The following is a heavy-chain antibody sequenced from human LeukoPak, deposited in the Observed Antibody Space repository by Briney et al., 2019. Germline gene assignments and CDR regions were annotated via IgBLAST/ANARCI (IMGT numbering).Heavy chain of an antibody. CDR2: IYSGGST. J-gene: IGHJ3*02. V-gene: IGHV3-66*01. CDR3: ARVGSQYCGGDCYSDAFDI. D-gene: IGHD2-21*02. Sequence: GGSLRLSCAASGFTVSSNYMSWVRQAPGKGLEWVSVIYSGGSTYYADSVKGRFTISRGNSKNTLYLQMNSLRAEDTAVYYCARVGSQYCGGDCYSDAFDIWGQGTMVTVSS. CDR1: GFTVSSNY.